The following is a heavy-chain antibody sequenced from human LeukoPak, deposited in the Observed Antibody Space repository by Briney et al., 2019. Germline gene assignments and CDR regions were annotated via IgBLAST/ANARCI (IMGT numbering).Heavy chain of an antibody. V-gene: IGHV4-59*08. D-gene: IGHD5-24*01. CDR1: GGSITSSY. Sequence: SETLSLTCTVSGGSITSSYWSWLRRPPGKGLQWIGYFYYSGATNYNPSLKSRVTISVDTSKTQLSLKMTSMTAADTAVYYCARSNARDGYNFGYWGQGTLVTVSS. CDR3: ARSNARDGYNFGY. J-gene: IGHJ4*02. CDR2: FYYSGAT.